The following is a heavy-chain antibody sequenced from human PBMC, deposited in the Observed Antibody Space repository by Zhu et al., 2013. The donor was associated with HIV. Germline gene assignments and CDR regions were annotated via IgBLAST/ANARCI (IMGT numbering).Heavy chain of an antibody. V-gene: IGHV4-34*01. D-gene: IGHD4-4*01. Sequence: QVQLQQWGAGLLKPSETLSLTCAVYGGSFSGYYWSWIRQPPGKGLEWIGEINHSGSTNYNPSLKSRVTISVDTSKNQFSLKLSSVTAADTAVYYCARRSYSNYVNWFDPWGQGTLVTVSS. J-gene: IGHJ5*02. CDR2: INHSGST. CDR3: ARRSYSNYVNWFDP. CDR1: GGSFSGYY.